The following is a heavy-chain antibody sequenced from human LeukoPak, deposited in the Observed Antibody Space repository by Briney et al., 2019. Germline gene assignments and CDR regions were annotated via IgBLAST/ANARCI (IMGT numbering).Heavy chain of an antibody. CDR1: GFTFSSYG. CDR2: IRYDGSNK. CDR3: AKVSSTSWYYFDY. Sequence: PGGSLRLSCAASGFTFSSYGMHWVRQAPGKGLEWVAFIRYDGSNKYYADSVKGRFTISRDNSKNTLYLQMNSLRAEDTAVYYCAKVSSTSWYYFDYWGQGTLVTVSS. J-gene: IGHJ4*02. V-gene: IGHV3-30*02. D-gene: IGHD2-2*01.